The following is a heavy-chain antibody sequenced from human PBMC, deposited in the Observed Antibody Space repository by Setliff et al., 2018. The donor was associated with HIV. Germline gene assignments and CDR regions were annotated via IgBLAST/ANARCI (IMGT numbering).Heavy chain of an antibody. Sequence: SETLSLTCTVSGGSISRGNYYWTWIRQSAGKGLEWIGCISHSGNTNFNPSLNSRVTISVDTSKNQFSLRLTSVTAADTAVYYCARGRRAVVPAAKSGNYYSYYMDVWGTGTTVTVSS. D-gene: IGHD2-2*01. CDR2: ISHSGNT. J-gene: IGHJ6*03. CDR1: GGSISRGNYY. CDR3: ARGRRAVVPAAKSGNYYSYYMDV. V-gene: IGHV4-61*10.